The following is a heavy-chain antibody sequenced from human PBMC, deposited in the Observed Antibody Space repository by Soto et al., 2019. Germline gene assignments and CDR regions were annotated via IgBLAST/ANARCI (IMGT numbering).Heavy chain of an antibody. CDR1: GFTFTSYG. Sequence: QVQLVESGGGVVQPGRSLRLSCAASGFTFTSYGMHWVRQAPGKGLVWVAVIWFDGSDKYYADSVKGRFTISRDNSKSPVYLQMDSLRAEDTAVYYCTSAWGYDRGFDYWGQGTLVTVSS. J-gene: IGHJ4*02. CDR3: TSAWGYDRGFDY. CDR2: IWFDGSDK. D-gene: IGHD5-12*01. V-gene: IGHV3-33*01.